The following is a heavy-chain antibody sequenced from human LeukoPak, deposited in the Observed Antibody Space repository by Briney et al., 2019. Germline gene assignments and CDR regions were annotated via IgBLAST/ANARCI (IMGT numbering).Heavy chain of an antibody. CDR1: GGSFSGYY. D-gene: IGHD1-1*01. J-gene: IGHJ6*02. V-gene: IGHV4-34*01. CDR2: INHSGST. CDR3: ARGRGWNRGSRGIYYYYGMDV. Sequence: SETLSLTCAVYGGSFSGYYWSWIRQPPGKGLEGIGEINHSGSTNYNPSLKSRVTISVDTSKNQFSLKLSSVTAADTAVYYCARGRGWNRGSRGIYYYYGMDVWGQGTTVTVSS.